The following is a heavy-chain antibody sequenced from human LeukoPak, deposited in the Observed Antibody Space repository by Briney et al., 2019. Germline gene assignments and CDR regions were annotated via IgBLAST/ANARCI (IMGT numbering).Heavy chain of an antibody. J-gene: IGHJ5*02. D-gene: IGHD3-10*02. Sequence: PSETLSLTCTVSGGSISSSSHYWGWIRQPPGKGLEWIGSIYYSGTTAYNPPLKSRVTISVDTSKNQFSLKLSSVTAADTAVYYCVRWQSGSMFHPPWGQGTLVTVSS. CDR3: VRWQSGSMFHPP. V-gene: IGHV4-39*01. CDR1: GGSISSSSHY. CDR2: IYYSGTT.